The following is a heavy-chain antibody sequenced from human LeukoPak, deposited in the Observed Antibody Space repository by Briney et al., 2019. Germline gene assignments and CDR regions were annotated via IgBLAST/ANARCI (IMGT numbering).Heavy chain of an antibody. CDR1: GFTFSNYA. CDR3: AKDRFGSSGYYFDY. J-gene: IGHJ4*02. V-gene: IGHV3-23*01. D-gene: IGHD3-22*01. CDR2: IIGSGGST. Sequence: GGSLRLSCAASGFTFSNYAMSWVRQAPGKGLEWVSSIIGSGGSTFYADSVKGRFTISRDNSKNTLHIELNSLRDEDTAIYYCAKDRFGSSGYYFDYWGQGTLVTVSS.